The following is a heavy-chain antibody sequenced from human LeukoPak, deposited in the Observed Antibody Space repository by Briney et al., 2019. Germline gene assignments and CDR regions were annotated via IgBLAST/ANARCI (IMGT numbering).Heavy chain of an antibody. CDR1: GVSISSGSNY. CDR2: INHSGST. CDR3: ARRLTHSSGYLGGFSTRGRFDP. V-gene: IGHV4-39*07. J-gene: IGHJ5*02. D-gene: IGHD3-22*01. Sequence: SETLSLTCSVSGVSISSGSNYWGWIRQPPGKTLEWIGEINHSGSTNYNPSLKSRVTISEDTSKNQFSLKLSSVTAADTAVYYCARRLTHSSGYLGGFSTRGRFDPWGQGTLVTVSS.